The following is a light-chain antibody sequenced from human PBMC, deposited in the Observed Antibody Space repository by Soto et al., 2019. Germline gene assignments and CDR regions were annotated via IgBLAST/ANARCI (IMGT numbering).Light chain of an antibody. V-gene: IGLV1-40*01. CDR1: SSNIGADYD. CDR2: GNS. J-gene: IGLJ3*02. CDR3: QSYDSSLSAVV. Sequence: QCVLTQSPSESGAPGQRVTISCTGSSSNIGADYDVHWYQQLPGTAPKLLIYGNSNRPSGVPDRFSGSKSGTSASLAITGLQAEDEADYYCQSYDSSLSAVVFGGGTKLTVL.